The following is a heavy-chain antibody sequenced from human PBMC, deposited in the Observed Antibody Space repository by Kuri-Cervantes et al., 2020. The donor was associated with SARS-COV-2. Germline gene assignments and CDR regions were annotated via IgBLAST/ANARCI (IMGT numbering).Heavy chain of an antibody. V-gene: IGHV4-38-2*02. Sequence: ESLKISCALSGDSINSGYYWGWIRQPPGKGLEWIGSIYHTGNTYYSPSLKSRVTMSVDTSKNQFSLKLSSVTAADTALYYCARDDGIAVAGTSFLFDYWGQGTLVTVSS. D-gene: IGHD6-19*01. CDR1: GDSINSGYY. CDR3: ARDDGIAVAGTSFLFDY. CDR2: IYHTGNT. J-gene: IGHJ4*02.